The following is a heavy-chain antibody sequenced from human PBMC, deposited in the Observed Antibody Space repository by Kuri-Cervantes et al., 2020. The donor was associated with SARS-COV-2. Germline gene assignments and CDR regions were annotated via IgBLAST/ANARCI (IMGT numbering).Heavy chain of an antibody. Sequence: GGSLRLSCAASGFTLSSYGMHWARQAPGKGLEWVAVISYDGSNKYYADSVKGRFTISRDNSKNTLYLQMNSLRAEDTAVYYCAKDLGGYVGYWGQGTLVTVSS. D-gene: IGHD3-22*01. CDR1: GFTLSSYG. J-gene: IGHJ4*02. V-gene: IGHV3-30*18. CDR3: AKDLGGYVGY. CDR2: ISYDGSNK.